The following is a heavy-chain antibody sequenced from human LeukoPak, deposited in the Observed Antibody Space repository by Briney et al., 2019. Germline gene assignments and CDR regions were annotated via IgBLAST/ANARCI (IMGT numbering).Heavy chain of an antibody. CDR3: AKHYMGSSYNRAVDY. D-gene: IGHD3-10*01. V-gene: IGHV4-39*01. CDR1: GGSTSDTNFY. CDR2: IYYSGNT. Sequence: SETLSLTCTVSGGSTSDTNFYWGWIRQPPGKGLEWIVSIYYSGNTYYNPSLKSPVTLSIDTSKNHFSLKLSSVTAADTAVYYCAKHYMGSSYNRAVDYWGQGTLVTVSS. J-gene: IGHJ4*02.